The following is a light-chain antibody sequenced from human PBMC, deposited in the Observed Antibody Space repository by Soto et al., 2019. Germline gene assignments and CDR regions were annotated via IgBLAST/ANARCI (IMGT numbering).Light chain of an antibody. V-gene: IGKV1-5*03. CDR1: QSISSW. Sequence: DIQMTQSPSTLSASVGDRVTITCRASQSISSWLAWYQQKPGKAPKLLLYKASSLESGVPTRFSGSGSGTEFTLTISSLQPDDFATYYCQQYNSYWTFGQRTKVEIK. J-gene: IGKJ1*01. CDR3: QQYNSYWT. CDR2: KAS.